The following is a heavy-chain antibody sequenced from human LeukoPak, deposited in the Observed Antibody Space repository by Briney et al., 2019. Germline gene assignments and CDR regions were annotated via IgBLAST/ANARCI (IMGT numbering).Heavy chain of an antibody. CDR1: GGSINYDY. J-gene: IGHJ4*02. Sequence: SETLSLTCTVSGGSINYDYWSWIRQSPGKRLEWIGYIHYSGATNYSPSLNSRVTISVDTSKNQFSLKLSSVTAADTALYYCATLRGASTAVFDSWGQGTLVAVSS. D-gene: IGHD2-21*02. CDR3: ATLRGASTAVFDS. CDR2: IHYSGAT. V-gene: IGHV4-59*08.